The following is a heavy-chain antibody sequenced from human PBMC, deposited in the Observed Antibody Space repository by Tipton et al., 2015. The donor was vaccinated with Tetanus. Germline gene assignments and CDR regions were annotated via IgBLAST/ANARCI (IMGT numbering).Heavy chain of an antibody. CDR3: ARVPGAGVGYCSGGNCHYFDY. D-gene: IGHD2-15*01. J-gene: IGHJ4*02. Sequence: SLRLSCAVSGFTVSSNHMSWVRQAPGKGLEWVSIVYSGGSTFFADSVKGRFTISRDNAKNSLYLQMNSLRAKDTAMYYCARVPGAGVGYCSGGNCHYFDYWGQGTLVTVSS. V-gene: IGHV3-66*01. CDR1: GFTVSSNH. CDR2: VYSGGST.